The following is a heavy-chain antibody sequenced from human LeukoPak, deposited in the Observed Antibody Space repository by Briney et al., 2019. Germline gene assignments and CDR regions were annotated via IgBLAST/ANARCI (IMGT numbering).Heavy chain of an antibody. CDR2: ISGSGGST. CDR3: AKDRLLSGYLFDAFDI. Sequence: GGSLRLSCAASGFTFSSYAMSWVRQAPGKGLEWVSVISGSGGSTYYADSVKGRFTISRDNSKNTLYLQMNSLRAEDTAVYYCAKDRLLSGYLFDAFDIWGQGTMVAVSS. D-gene: IGHD3-22*01. CDR1: GFTFSSYA. V-gene: IGHV3-23*01. J-gene: IGHJ3*02.